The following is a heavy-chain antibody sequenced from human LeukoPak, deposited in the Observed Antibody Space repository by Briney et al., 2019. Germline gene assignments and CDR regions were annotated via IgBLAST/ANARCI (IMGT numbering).Heavy chain of an antibody. CDR1: GGSISSSSYY. CDR2: IYYSGTT. CDR3: ARSYGTPSGSYLERPYYFDY. J-gene: IGHJ4*02. Sequence: PSETLSLTCTVSGGSISSSSYYWGWIRQPPGKGLEWIGSIYYSGTTYSNPSLKSRVTISVDTSKNQFSLKLSSVTAADTAVYYCARSYGTPSGSYLERPYYFDYWGQGTLVTVSS. V-gene: IGHV4-39*01. D-gene: IGHD3-10*01.